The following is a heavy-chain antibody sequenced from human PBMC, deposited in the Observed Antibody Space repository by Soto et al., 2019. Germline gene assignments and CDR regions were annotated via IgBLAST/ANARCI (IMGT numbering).Heavy chain of an antibody. J-gene: IGHJ4*02. CDR3: AAGDYGDYPERRDY. CDR1: GFTFTSSA. Sequence: SVKVSCKSSGFTFTSSAVQWVRQALGQRLEWIGWIVVGSGNTNYAQKFQERVTITRDMSTGTAYMELSSLRSEDTAVYYWAAGDYGDYPERRDYWGQGTLVTVSS. CDR2: IVVGSGNT. D-gene: IGHD4-17*01. V-gene: IGHV1-58*01.